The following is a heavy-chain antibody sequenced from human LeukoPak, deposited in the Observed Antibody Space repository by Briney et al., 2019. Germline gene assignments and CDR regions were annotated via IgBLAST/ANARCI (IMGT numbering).Heavy chain of an antibody. D-gene: IGHD4-23*01. Sequence: GRSLRLSCAASGFTFSSYGMHWVRQAPGKGLEWVAVISYDGSNKQYADSVKGRFTISRDNSKNTLYLQMNSLRAEDTAVYYCAKDLHDYGGNSALDYWGQGTLVTVSS. CDR2: ISYDGSNK. CDR3: AKDLHDYGGNSALDY. CDR1: GFTFSSYG. V-gene: IGHV3-30*18. J-gene: IGHJ4*02.